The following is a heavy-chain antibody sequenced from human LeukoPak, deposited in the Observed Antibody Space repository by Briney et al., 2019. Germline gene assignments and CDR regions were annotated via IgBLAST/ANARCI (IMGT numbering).Heavy chain of an antibody. CDR2: ISFDGANK. Sequence: QPGGSLRLYCATSGFTFSMSSMHWVRLAPGKGLEWLAGISFDGANKFSGDSVKGRFSISRDNSKNTLYLQMNSLGLDDTAVYFCARGRAGIAAAGFDYWGQGTLVTVSS. V-gene: IGHV3-30*04. J-gene: IGHJ4*02. D-gene: IGHD6-13*01. CDR3: ARGRAGIAAAGFDY. CDR1: GFTFSMSS.